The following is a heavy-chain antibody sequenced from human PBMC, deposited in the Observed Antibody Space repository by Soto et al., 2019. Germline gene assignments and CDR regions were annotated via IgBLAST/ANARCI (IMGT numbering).Heavy chain of an antibody. Sequence: QVQLVQSGAEVKKPGASVKVSCKASGYTFNTYYIHWVRQAPGQGLEWMGMFNPSGGTPNYAQKLQGRVVLARETSTSTVYMERSRLRSEDTAIYYCARGGYDWYFDLWGRGTLVTASS. CDR3: ARGGYDWYFDL. CDR1: GYTFNTYY. D-gene: IGHD5-18*01. CDR2: FNPSGGTP. J-gene: IGHJ2*01. V-gene: IGHV1-46*02.